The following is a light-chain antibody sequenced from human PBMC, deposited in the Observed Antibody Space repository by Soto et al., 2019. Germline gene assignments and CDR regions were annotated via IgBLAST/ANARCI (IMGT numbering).Light chain of an antibody. CDR3: QQTYNAPRT. Sequence: IQLTQSPSSLSASVGDSVTITCRVSQGLSSYLNWYRQKPGKVPKLLIYSASNLQSGVPSRFSGSGSGTDFTLTISSLQPEDVATYYGQQTYNAPRTFGQGTKVEIK. V-gene: IGKV1-27*01. CDR2: SAS. J-gene: IGKJ1*01. CDR1: QGLSSY.